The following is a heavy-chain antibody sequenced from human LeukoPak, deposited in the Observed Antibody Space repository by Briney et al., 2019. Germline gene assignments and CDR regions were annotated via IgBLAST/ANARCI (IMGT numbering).Heavy chain of an antibody. J-gene: IGHJ4*02. CDR1: GLTFRTTW. CDR3: ATARNFRFEY. CDR2: MNGEGTTI. Sequence: GGSLRLSCATSGLTFRTTWMHWVRQAPGKRLMWVSRMNGEGTTIDYADSVKGRFTVSRDYAKNTLFLQMNNLRTEDTALYFCATARNFRFEYWGQGSLVIVSA. V-gene: IGHV3-74*01. D-gene: IGHD1-7*01.